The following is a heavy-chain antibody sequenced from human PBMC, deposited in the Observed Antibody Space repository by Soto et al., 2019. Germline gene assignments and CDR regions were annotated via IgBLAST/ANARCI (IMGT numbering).Heavy chain of an antibody. Sequence: SETLSLTCAVSGASFSGYYWSWIRQPPGKGVEWIGEINHSGSTNYNPSLKSRVTISVDTSKNQFSLKLSSVTAADTAVYYCASRPSSGHSSSWFYYYYGMDVWGQGTTVT. CDR1: GASFSGYY. D-gene: IGHD6-13*01. V-gene: IGHV4-34*01. CDR2: INHSGST. CDR3: ASRPSSGHSSSWFYYYYGMDV. J-gene: IGHJ6*02.